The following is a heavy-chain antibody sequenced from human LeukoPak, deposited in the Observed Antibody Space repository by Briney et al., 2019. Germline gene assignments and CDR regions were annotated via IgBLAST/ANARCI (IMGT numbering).Heavy chain of an antibody. V-gene: IGHV3-21*01. CDR3: ARDSSIYDDQKWRPLDF. Sequence: GSLRLSCAASGFTFNAYSMNWVRQAPGMGLEWVSSISSRSGYMYYAESVKGRFSISRDNAQNSLYLQMDSLTAEDTAVYYCARDSSIYDDQKWRPLDFWGQGTLVTVSS. CDR2: ISSRSGYM. J-gene: IGHJ4*02. D-gene: IGHD3-16*01. CDR1: GFTFNAYS.